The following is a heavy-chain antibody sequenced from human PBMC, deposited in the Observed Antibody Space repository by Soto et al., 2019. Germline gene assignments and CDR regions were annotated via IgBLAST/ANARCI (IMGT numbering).Heavy chain of an antibody. Sequence: QVQLVESGGGVVQPGRSLRLSCAASGFTFSSYGMHWVRQAPGKGLEWVAVIWYDGSNKYYADSVKGRFTISRDNSKNTLYLQMNSLRAEDTAVYYCARDLEGYYDSSGNHAFDIWGQGTMVTVSS. D-gene: IGHD3-22*01. CDR2: IWYDGSNK. V-gene: IGHV3-33*01. CDR3: ARDLEGYYDSSGNHAFDI. J-gene: IGHJ3*02. CDR1: GFTFSSYG.